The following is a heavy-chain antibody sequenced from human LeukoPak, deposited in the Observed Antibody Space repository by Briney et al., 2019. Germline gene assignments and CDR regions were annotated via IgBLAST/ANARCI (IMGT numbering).Heavy chain of an antibody. CDR1: GFTFSSYS. V-gene: IGHV3-21*01. Sequence: GGSLRLSCAASGFTFSSYSMNWVRQAPGKGLELDSSISSSSSYIYYADSVKGRFTISRDNAKNSLYLQMNSLRAEDTAVYYCASPSIAVAGTIAAFDYWGQGTLVTVSS. D-gene: IGHD6-19*01. J-gene: IGHJ4*02. CDR3: ASPSIAVAGTIAAFDY. CDR2: ISSSSSYI.